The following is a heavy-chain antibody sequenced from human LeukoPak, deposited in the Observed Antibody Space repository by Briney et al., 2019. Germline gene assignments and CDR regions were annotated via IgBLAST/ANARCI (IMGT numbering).Heavy chain of an antibody. Sequence: GGSLRLSCAASGFTFSSYWMSWVRQAPGKGLEWVANIKQDGSEKYYVDSVKGRFTISRDNAKNSLYLQMNSLRAEDTAVYYCARDLVGARPGWFDPWGQGTLVTVSS. V-gene: IGHV3-7*01. J-gene: IGHJ5*02. CDR3: ARDLVGARPGWFDP. D-gene: IGHD1-26*01. CDR1: GFTFSSYW. CDR2: IKQDGSEK.